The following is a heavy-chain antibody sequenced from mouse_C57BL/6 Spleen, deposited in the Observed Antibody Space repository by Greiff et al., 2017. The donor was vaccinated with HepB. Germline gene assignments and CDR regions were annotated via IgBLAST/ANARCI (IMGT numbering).Heavy chain of an antibody. Sequence: VQLQQSDAELVKPGASVKISCKVSGYTFTDHTIHWMKQRPEQGLEWIGYIYPRDGSTTYNEKLKGKATLTADKSSSTSYMQLNSLTSEDTAVYFYAREEDGAFDYWGQGTTLTVSS. J-gene: IGHJ2*01. CDR2: IYPRDGST. CDR1: GYTFTDHT. D-gene: IGHD2-3*01. V-gene: IGHV1-78*01. CDR3: AREEDGAFDY.